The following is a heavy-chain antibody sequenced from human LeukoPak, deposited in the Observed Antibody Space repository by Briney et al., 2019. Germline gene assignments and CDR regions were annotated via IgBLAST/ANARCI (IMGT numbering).Heavy chain of an antibody. CDR2: IRSKAYGGTT. CDR3: TREEEGGY. J-gene: IGHJ4*02. D-gene: IGHD2-15*01. Sequence: PGGSLRLSCVASGFTFSSYAMSWFRQAPGKGLEWVGFIRSKAYGGTTEYAASVKGRFTISRDDSKSIAYLQMNSLKTEDTAVYYCTREEEGGYWGQGTLVTVSS. CDR1: GFTFSSYA. V-gene: IGHV3-49*03.